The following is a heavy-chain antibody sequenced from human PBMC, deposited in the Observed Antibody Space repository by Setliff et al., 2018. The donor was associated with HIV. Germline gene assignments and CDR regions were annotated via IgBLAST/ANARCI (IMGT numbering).Heavy chain of an antibody. CDR2: ISYSGST. Sequence: SETLSLTCTVSSGSINSDFHYWGWIRQPPGKGLEWIGSISYSGSTNYNSSLKSRVTISVDTSKNQFSLKLSSVTAADTAVYYCATYADRESNRFDPWGQGILVTVSS. V-gene: IGHV4-39*01. D-gene: IGHD3-10*01. CDR3: ATYADRESNRFDP. CDR1: SGSINSDFHY. J-gene: IGHJ5*02.